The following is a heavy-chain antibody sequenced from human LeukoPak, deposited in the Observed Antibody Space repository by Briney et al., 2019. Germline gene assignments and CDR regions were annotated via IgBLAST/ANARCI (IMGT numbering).Heavy chain of an antibody. V-gene: IGHV3-74*01. Sequence: GGSLRLSCEASGFTLSNYWMHWVRQAPEKGLVWVSRLNSDGTTTTYADSVKGRFTISRDNAKNTLYLQMNSLRAEDTAVYYCARDRIAAADTEGDAFDIWGQGTMVTVSS. D-gene: IGHD6-13*01. CDR3: ARDRIAAADTEGDAFDI. J-gene: IGHJ3*02. CDR2: LNSDGTTT. CDR1: GFTLSNYW.